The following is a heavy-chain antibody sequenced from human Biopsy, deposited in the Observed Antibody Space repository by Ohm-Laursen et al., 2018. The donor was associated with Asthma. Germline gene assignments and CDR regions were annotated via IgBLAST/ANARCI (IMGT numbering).Heavy chain of an antibody. J-gene: IGHJ4*02. CDR1: GGTFNTYV. V-gene: IGHV1-69*01. CDR3: ARKAGSCISRTCYSLDF. D-gene: IGHD2-2*01. Sequence: SSVKVSCQSLGGTFNTYVIGWARQPPGHWRGWQGGINFVFGTTTYPQKFQDRVTITADDSTSTVYMELSSLRSEDTAVYYCARKAGSCISRTCYSLDFWGQGTLVTVSS. CDR2: INFVFGTT.